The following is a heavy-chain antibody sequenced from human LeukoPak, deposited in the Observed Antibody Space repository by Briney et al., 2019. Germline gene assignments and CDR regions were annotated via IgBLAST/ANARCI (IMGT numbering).Heavy chain of an antibody. Sequence: GGSLRLSCAASGFTVSSNYMSWVRQAPGKGLEWVSVIYSGGSTYYADSVKGRFTISRDNSKNTLSLQMNSLRAEDTAVYYCAAPEAVEMATIAFDLWGRGTLVTVSS. CDR2: IYSGGST. V-gene: IGHV3-53*01. CDR3: AAPEAVEMATIAFDL. CDR1: GFTVSSNY. D-gene: IGHD5-24*01. J-gene: IGHJ2*01.